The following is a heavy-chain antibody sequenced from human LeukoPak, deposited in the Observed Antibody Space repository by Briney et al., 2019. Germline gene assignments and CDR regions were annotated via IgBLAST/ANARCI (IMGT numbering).Heavy chain of an antibody. CDR3: ARAPRGHSSSWYDH. CDR1: GGSISSYY. J-gene: IGHJ5*02. CDR2: VYYTGSS. V-gene: IGHV4-59*01. D-gene: IGHD6-13*01. Sequence: SETLSLTCTVSGGSISSYYWSWIRRPPGKGLEWIAYVYYTGSSSYNPPFGNRVTMSVDTSKNQFSLKLSSVTAADTAVYYCARAPRGHSSSWYDHWGQGILVAVSS.